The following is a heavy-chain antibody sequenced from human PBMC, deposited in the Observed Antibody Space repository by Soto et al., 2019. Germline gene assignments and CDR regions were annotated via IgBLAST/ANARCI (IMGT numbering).Heavy chain of an antibody. Sequence: QITLKESGPTLVKPTQTLTLTCTFSGFSLSTGGVGVGWIRQPPGKALEWLALIYWDADNRYSPSLKSRLTTAKDTSKNHXXLXMNXMDPVDTGTYYCAHSRCGGDCLQSYSSHYYYGMDVWGQGTTVTVSS. CDR1: GFSLSTGGVG. J-gene: IGHJ6*02. D-gene: IGHD2-21*02. V-gene: IGHV2-5*02. CDR2: IYWDADN. CDR3: AHSRCGGDCLQSYSSHYYYGMDV.